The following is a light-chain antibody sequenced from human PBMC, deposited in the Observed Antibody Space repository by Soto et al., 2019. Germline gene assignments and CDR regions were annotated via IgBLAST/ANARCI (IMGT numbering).Light chain of an antibody. Sequence: QSALTQPRSVSGSPGQSVTISCSGTSSDVGGYKYVSWYQQHPGKAPKLMIYEVTNRPSGVPDRFSGSKSGNTASLTISGLQAEDEADYYCSSFTSSYFYVFGPGTKVTVL. V-gene: IGLV2-11*01. CDR3: SSFTSSYFYV. CDR1: SSDVGGYKY. CDR2: EVT. J-gene: IGLJ1*01.